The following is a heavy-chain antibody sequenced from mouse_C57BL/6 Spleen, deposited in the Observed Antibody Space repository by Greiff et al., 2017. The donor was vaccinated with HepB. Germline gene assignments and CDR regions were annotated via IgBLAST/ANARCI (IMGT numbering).Heavy chain of an antibody. D-gene: IGHD1-1*01. J-gene: IGHJ4*01. CDR3: FYYYGSSYYAMDY. V-gene: IGHV1-85*01. CDR2: IYPRDGST. CDR1: GYTFTSYD. Sequence: QVQLQQSGPELVKPGASVKLSCKASGYTFTSYDINWVKQRPGQGLEWIGWIYPRDGSTKYNEKFKGKATLTVDTSSSTAYMELHSLTSEDSAVYFCFYYYGSSYYAMDYWGQGTSVTVSS.